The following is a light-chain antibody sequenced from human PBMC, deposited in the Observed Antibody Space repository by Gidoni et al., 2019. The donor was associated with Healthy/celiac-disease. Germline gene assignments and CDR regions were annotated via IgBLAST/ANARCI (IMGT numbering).Light chain of an antibody. V-gene: IGLV3-21*03. J-gene: IGLJ2*01. CDR3: QVWDSSSDHVV. CDR1: NIGSKS. Sequence: SSVLTPPPSVSVAPGKTARITCGGNNIGSKSGHWYQQKPGQAPVLVVYDDSDRPAGIPERFSGSNSGNTATLTISRVEAGDEADYYCQVWDSSSDHVVFGGGTKLTVL. CDR2: DDS.